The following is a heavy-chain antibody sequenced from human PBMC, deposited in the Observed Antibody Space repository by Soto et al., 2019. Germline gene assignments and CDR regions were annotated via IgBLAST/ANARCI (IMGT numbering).Heavy chain of an antibody. CDR3: ALLAVAADFDY. CDR1: VFTVSSNY. CDR2: IYSGGST. V-gene: IGHV3-53*01. J-gene: IGHJ4*02. D-gene: IGHD6-19*01. Sequence: GGSLRLSCAASVFTVSSNYMSWVRQAPGKGLEWVSVIYSGGSTYYADSVKGRFTISRDNSKNTLYLQMNSLRAEDTAVYYCALLAVAADFDYWGQGTLVTVSS.